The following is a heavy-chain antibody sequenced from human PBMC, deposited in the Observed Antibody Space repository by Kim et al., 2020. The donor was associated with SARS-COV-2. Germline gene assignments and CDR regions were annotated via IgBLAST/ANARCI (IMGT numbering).Heavy chain of an antibody. CDR3: AKGTYYYDSSGLGEPDY. V-gene: IGHV3-30*18. CDR2: ISYDGSNK. Sequence: GGSLRLSCAASGFTFSSYGMHWVRQAPGKGLEWVAVISYDGSNKYYADSVKGRFTISRDNSKNTLYLQMNSLRAEDTAVYYCAKGTYYYDSSGLGEPDY. CDR1: GFTFSSYG. J-gene: IGHJ4*01. D-gene: IGHD3-22*01.